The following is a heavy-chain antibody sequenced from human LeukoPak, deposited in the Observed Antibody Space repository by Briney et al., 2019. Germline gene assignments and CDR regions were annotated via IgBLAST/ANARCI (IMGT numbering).Heavy chain of an antibody. Sequence: GGSLRLSCAASGFTFSSYAMSWVRQAPGKGLEWVSAISGSGGSTYYADSVKGRFTISRDNSKNTLYLQMNSLRAEDTAVYYCASQYYYDSSGYYPTPYYFDYWGQGTLVTVSS. D-gene: IGHD3-22*01. CDR3: ASQYYYDSSGYYPTPYYFDY. J-gene: IGHJ4*02. CDR1: GFTFSSYA. CDR2: ISGSGGST. V-gene: IGHV3-23*01.